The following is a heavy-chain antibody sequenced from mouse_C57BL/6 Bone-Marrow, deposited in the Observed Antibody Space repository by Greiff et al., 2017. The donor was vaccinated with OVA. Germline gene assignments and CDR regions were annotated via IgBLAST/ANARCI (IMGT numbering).Heavy chain of an antibody. CDR3: ARERYYGSSPLAMDY. CDR2: INPDGSST. V-gene: IGHV5-16*01. D-gene: IGHD1-1*01. J-gene: IGHJ4*01. CDR1: GFTFSDYY. Sequence: EVHLVESEGGLVQPGSSMKLSCTASGFTFSDYYMAWVRQVPEKGLEWVANINPDGSSTYYLDSLKSRFTFARDNAKNILYLQMSSLKSEDTATYSCARERYYGSSPLAMDYWGQGTSVTVSS.